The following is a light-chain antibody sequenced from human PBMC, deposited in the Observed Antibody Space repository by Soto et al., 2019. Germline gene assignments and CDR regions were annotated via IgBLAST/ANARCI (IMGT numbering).Light chain of an antibody. V-gene: IGKV1-39*01. Sequence: DIPMTQSPSSMSASVGDRVTITCRASQSISAYLNWYQQKPGKAPKLLIYAASSLQSRVPSRFSGSGSGTDFTLTISSLQHEDFATYYCQESYSTPSVTFGPGTKVDIK. CDR1: QSISAY. CDR2: AAS. CDR3: QESYSTPSVT. J-gene: IGKJ3*01.